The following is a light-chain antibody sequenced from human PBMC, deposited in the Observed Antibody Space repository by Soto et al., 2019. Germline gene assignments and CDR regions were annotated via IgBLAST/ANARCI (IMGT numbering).Light chain of an antibody. Sequence: DIQITQSPSALSASVGDRVTMTCRASQDIGINLGWFQQKPGKAPKRLIYDASNLDSGVPSRFSGGGSGTEFSLTISNLQPDESATYYCQQYENYWTFGQGTKVDIK. CDR2: DAS. V-gene: IGKV1-17*02. CDR3: QQYENYWT. J-gene: IGKJ1*01. CDR1: QDIGIN.